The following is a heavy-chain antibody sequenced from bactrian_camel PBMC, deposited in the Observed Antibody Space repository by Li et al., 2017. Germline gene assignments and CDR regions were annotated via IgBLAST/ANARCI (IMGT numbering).Heavy chain of an antibody. J-gene: IGHJ4*01. V-gene: IGHV3S63*01. CDR2: VRRDSTI. D-gene: IGHD1*01. CDR1: AYIWEQCG. CDR3: AALNSSAGGRFAWCSDF. Sequence: HVQLVESVGGSVQAGGSLKLSCAGSAYIWEQCGMGWYLQAAGKEVNVVSVRRDSTIIYADSVKGRFSISHDVTKNTVYLQMDSLKADDTGMYYCAALNSSAGGRFAWCSDFRGRGTQVTVS.